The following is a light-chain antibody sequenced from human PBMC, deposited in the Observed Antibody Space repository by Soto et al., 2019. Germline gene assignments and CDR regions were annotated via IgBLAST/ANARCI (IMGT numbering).Light chain of an antibody. CDR2: GAS. V-gene: IGKV3-15*01. Sequence: EIVLTQSPGTLSLSPGERATLSCRASQSVSSSYLVWHQQKPGQAPRLLIYGASTRATGIPARFSGSGSGTEFTLTISSLQSEDFAVYYCQQYNNWPPAITFGQGTRLEIK. J-gene: IGKJ5*01. CDR1: QSVSSSY. CDR3: QQYNNWPPAIT.